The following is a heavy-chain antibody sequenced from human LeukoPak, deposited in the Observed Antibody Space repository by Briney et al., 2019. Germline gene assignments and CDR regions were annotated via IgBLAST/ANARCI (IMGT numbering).Heavy chain of an antibody. CDR2: IYNGGNT. D-gene: IGHD6-19*01. V-gene: IGHV3-53*01. J-gene: IGHJ4*02. Sequence: GGSLRLSCAASGFIVSSNYMSWVRQAPGKGLEWVSVIYNGGNTYYADSVKGRFTISRDNSKNTLYLQVNSLRAEDTAVYYCARGLYSSGWADFDYWGQGTLVTVSS. CDR3: ARGLYSSGWADFDY. CDR1: GFIVSSNY.